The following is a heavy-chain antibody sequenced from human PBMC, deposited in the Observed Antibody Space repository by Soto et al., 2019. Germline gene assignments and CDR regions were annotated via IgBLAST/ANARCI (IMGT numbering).Heavy chain of an antibody. D-gene: IGHD1-1*01. J-gene: IGHJ3*02. CDR3: ARNRYNWNDGRPLDI. CDR2: INHSGST. Sequence: QVQLQQWGVGLLKPSETLSLTCAVYGGSFSGYYWSWIRQPPGKGLEWIGEINHSGSTNYNPSLKSRVTISVDTSKNQFSLKLSSVTAADTAVYYCARNRYNWNDGRPLDIWGQGTMVTVSS. CDR1: GGSFSGYY. V-gene: IGHV4-34*01.